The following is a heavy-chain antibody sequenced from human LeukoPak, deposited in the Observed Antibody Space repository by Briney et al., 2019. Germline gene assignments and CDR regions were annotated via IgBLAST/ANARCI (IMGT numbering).Heavy chain of an antibody. CDR3: ARTVHCTNGVCPSYYYYMDV. D-gene: IGHD2-8*01. CDR2: IIPIFGTA. CDR1: GGTFSSYA. Sequence: SSVKVSCKASGGTFSSYAISWVRQAPGQGLEWMGRIIPIFGTANYAQKFQGRVTITTDESTSTAYMELSSLRSEDTAVYYCARTVHCTNGVCPSYYYYMDVWGKGTTVAVSS. V-gene: IGHV1-69*05. J-gene: IGHJ6*03.